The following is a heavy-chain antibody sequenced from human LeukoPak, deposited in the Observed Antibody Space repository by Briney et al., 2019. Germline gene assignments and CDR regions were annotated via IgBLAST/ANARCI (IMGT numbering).Heavy chain of an antibody. CDR1: GFTFSNFA. J-gene: IGHJ5*02. D-gene: IGHD4/OR15-4a*01. V-gene: IGHV3-23*01. CDR2: ISGRGDSI. Sequence: GGSLRLPCAPSGFTFSNFAMSWVRQAPGKGLEWVSAISGRGDSIYYADSVKGRFTISRDNFNNMLYLQTNSLRVEDTAVYFCAKDDYGYWFDPWGQGTLVTVSS. CDR3: AKDDYGYWFDP.